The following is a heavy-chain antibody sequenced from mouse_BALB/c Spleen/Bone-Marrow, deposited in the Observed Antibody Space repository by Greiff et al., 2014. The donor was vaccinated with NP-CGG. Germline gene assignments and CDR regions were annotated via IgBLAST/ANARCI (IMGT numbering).Heavy chain of an antibody. CDR3: ATQNFDY. CDR1: GFTFSSYG. J-gene: IGHJ2*01. V-gene: IGHV5-9-2*01. Sequence: DVKLQESGGGLVKPGGSLKLSCTASGFTFSSYGMSWVRQTPEKRLEWVATISGGGSYRYYPDSVQGRITISRDDAKNNLYLQMGSLRSEDTALYYCATQNFDYWGQGTTLTVSS. CDR2: ISGGGSYR.